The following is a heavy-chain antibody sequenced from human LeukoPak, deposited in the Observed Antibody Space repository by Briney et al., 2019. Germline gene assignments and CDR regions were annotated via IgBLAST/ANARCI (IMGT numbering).Heavy chain of an antibody. CDR2: INHSGST. J-gene: IGHJ5*02. Sequence: SETLSLTCAVYGGSFSGYYWSWIRQPPGKGLEWIGEINHSGSTNYNPSLKSRVTISVDTSKNQFSLKLSSVTAADTAVYYCARARSVRGRGFDPWGQGTLVTVSS. CDR1: GGSFSGYY. V-gene: IGHV4-34*01. D-gene: IGHD3-10*01. CDR3: ARARSVRGRGFDP.